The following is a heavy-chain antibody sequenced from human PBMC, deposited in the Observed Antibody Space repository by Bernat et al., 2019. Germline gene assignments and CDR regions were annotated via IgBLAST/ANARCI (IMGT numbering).Heavy chain of an antibody. D-gene: IGHD3-3*01. Sequence: QVQLQKSSPGLVKPSETLSLTCTVSGGSISSYYWSWIRQPPGKGLEWIGYIYYSGSTNYNPSLKSRVTISVDTSKNQFSLKLSSVTAADTAVYYCARLTTIFGVDIWGQGTLVTVSS. V-gene: IGHV4-59*08. J-gene: IGHJ4*02. CDR1: GGSISSYY. CDR3: ARLTTIFGVDI. CDR2: IYYSGST.